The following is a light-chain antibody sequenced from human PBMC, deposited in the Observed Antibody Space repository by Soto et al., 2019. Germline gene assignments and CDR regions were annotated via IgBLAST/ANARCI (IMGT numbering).Light chain of an antibody. CDR2: EVT. Sequence: QSVLTQPASVSGSPGQSITISCTGTSSDVATYNLVSWYQQRPGTAPQLIIYEVTKRPSGVSTRFSGSQSGNTASLTISGLQAEDEADYYCSSYTSSSPRVFGGGTKLTVL. J-gene: IGLJ3*02. V-gene: IGLV2-14*02. CDR3: SSYTSSSPRV. CDR1: SSDVATYNL.